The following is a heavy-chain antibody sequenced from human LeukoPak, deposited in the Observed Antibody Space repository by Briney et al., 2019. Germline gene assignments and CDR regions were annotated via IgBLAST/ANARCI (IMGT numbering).Heavy chain of an antibody. J-gene: IGHJ6*02. D-gene: IGHD6-13*01. CDR3: ARSALPTDSSSWYWVSYYYYYGMDV. CDR1: GYTFTSYY. CDR2: INPSGGST. V-gene: IGHV1-46*01. Sequence: PGASVKVSCKASGYTFTSYYMHWVRQAPGQGLEWMGIINPSGGSTSYAQKFQGRVTMTRDTSTSTVYMELSSLRSEDTAVYYCARSALPTDSSSWYWVSYYYYYGMDVWGQGTTVTVSS.